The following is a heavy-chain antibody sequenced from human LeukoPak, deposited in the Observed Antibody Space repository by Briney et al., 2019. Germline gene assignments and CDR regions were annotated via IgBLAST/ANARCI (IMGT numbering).Heavy chain of an antibody. J-gene: IGHJ3*02. CDR3: TRDTRTTKNAFDI. CDR2: INPNSGGT. CDR1: GYTFTAYY. D-gene: IGHD4-11*01. V-gene: IGHV1-2*02. Sequence: ASEKVSRKASGYTFTAYYMHWMRQVPGQGLEWVGWINPNSGGTNYAETFQGRVTMTRDTSISTAYMELSRLRSDDTAIYYCTRDTRTTKNAFDIWGQGTMVTVSS.